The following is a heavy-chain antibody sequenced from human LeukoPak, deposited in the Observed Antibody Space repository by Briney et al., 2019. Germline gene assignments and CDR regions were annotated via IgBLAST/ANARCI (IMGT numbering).Heavy chain of an antibody. Sequence: QSGGSLRLSCAASGFTFSSYAMSWVRQAPGKGLEWVSAISGSGGSTYYADSVKGRFTISRDNSKNTLYLQMNSLRAEDTAVYYCAKEGPLWFGELSPFDYWGQGTLVTVSS. D-gene: IGHD3-10*01. J-gene: IGHJ4*02. CDR2: ISGSGGST. V-gene: IGHV3-23*01. CDR1: GFTFSSYA. CDR3: AKEGPLWFGELSPFDY.